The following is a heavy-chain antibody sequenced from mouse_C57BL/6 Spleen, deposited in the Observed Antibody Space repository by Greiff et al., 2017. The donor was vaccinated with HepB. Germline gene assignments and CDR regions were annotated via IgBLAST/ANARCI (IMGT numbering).Heavy chain of an antibody. CDR1: GFTFSDYG. V-gene: IGHV5-17*01. Sequence: DVMLVESGGGLVKPGGSLKLSCAASGFTFSDYGMHWVRQAPEKGLEWVAYISSGSSTIYYADTVKGRFTISKDNAKNTLFLQMTSLRSEDTAMYYCAKANWGFDYWGQGTTLTVSS. CDR3: AKANWGFDY. CDR2: ISSGSSTI. J-gene: IGHJ2*01. D-gene: IGHD4-1*01.